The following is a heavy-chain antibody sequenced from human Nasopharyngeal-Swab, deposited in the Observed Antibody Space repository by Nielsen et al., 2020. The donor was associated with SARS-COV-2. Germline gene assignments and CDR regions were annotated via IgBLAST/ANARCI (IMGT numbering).Heavy chain of an antibody. Sequence: ASVKVSCKVSGYTLTELSVHWVRQAPGKGLEWMGGFDPEDGETIYAQKFQGRVTMTEDTSTDTAYMELSSLRSEDTAVYYCATGYAYCGGDCFIDYWGQGTLVTVSS. V-gene: IGHV1-24*01. D-gene: IGHD2-21*02. CDR2: FDPEDGET. J-gene: IGHJ4*02. CDR1: GYTLTELS. CDR3: ATGYAYCGGDCFIDY.